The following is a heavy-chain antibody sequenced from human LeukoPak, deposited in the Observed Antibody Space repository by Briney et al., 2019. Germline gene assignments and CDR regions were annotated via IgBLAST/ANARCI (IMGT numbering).Heavy chain of an antibody. D-gene: IGHD5-18*01. J-gene: IGHJ4*02. CDR3: VKAMATYGYRVPFDY. Sequence: GGSLRLSCSASGFTFSSYAMHWVRQAPGKGLEYVSAISSDGVTTYYADSVKGRFTISRDNSKNTLYLQMSSLRAEDTVVYYCVKAMATYGYRVPFDYWGQGTLVTVSS. V-gene: IGHV3-64D*09. CDR1: GFTFSSYA. CDR2: ISSDGVTT.